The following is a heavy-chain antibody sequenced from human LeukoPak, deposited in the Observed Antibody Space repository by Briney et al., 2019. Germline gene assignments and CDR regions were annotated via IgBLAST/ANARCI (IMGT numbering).Heavy chain of an antibody. Sequence: PGGSLRLSCAASGFTVSSNFMTWVRQAPGKGLEWVSAISGSGGSTYHADSVKGRFTISRDNSKNTLYLQMNSLRADDTAVYYCAKANYYDSSGYYENLDYWGQGTLVTVSS. J-gene: IGHJ4*02. V-gene: IGHV3-23*01. CDR2: ISGSGGST. D-gene: IGHD3-22*01. CDR3: AKANYYDSSGYYENLDY. CDR1: GFTVSSNF.